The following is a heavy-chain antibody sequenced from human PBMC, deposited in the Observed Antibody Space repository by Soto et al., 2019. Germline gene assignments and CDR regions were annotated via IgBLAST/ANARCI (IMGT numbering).Heavy chain of an antibody. J-gene: IGHJ5*02. CDR2: ISSSGSAI. CDR1: GFSFSDFY. Sequence: QVQLVESGGGLVKPGGSLRLSCAASGFSFSDFYMRWIRQAPGKGLEWVLDISSSGSAINYADSVKGRFTISGDNAKNSLSLQLNSLRAEDTAVYYCARDSSWGDWFDPWGQGTLVTVSP. D-gene: IGHD7-27*01. CDR3: ARDSSWGDWFDP. V-gene: IGHV3-11*01.